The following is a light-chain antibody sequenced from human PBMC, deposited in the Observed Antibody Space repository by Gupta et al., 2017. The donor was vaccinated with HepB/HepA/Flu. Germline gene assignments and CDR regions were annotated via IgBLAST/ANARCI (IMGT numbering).Light chain of an antibody. CDR3: QQYNSS. J-gene: IGKJ2*01. CDR2: KAS. Sequence: DTQMTQFPSTLSASVGDRVIITCRASQSISTWLAWYQQKPGKAPKLLIYKASSLESGVPSRVSGSGSGTEFTLTISSLQPDDFATYYCQQYNSSFGQGTKLEIK. V-gene: IGKV1-5*03. CDR1: QSISTW.